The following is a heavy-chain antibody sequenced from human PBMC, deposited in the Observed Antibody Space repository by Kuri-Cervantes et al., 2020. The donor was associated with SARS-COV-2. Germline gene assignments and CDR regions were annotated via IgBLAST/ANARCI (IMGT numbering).Heavy chain of an antibody. J-gene: IGHJ3*02. Sequence: SETLSLTCTVSGGSISSGSYYWSWIRQPAGKGLEWIGYIYTSGSTNYNPSLKSRVTISVDTSKNQFSLKLSSVTAADTAVYYCASVSGGYYSRDAFDIWGQGTMVTVSS. CDR1: GGSISSGSYY. V-gene: IGHV4-61*09. CDR3: ASVSGGYYSRDAFDI. CDR2: IYTSGST. D-gene: IGHD1-26*01.